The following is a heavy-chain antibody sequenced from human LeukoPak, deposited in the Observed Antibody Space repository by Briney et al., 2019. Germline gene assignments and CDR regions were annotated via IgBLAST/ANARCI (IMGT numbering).Heavy chain of an antibody. J-gene: IGHJ4*02. CDR3: ARVTGSIDY. CDR1: GYAFTSYD. V-gene: IGHV1-8*01. CDR2: MNPNSGNT. D-gene: IGHD1-26*01. Sequence: ASVKVSCRASGYAFTSYDINWVRQATGQGLEWMGWMNPNSGNTGYAQKFQGRVTMTRDTSISTAYVELSSLRFEDTAVYYCARVTGSIDYWGQGTLVTVSS.